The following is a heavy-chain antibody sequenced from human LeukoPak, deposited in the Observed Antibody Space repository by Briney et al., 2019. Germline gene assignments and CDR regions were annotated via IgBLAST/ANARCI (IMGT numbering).Heavy chain of an antibody. CDR1: GFTFSGYV. J-gene: IGHJ4*02. Sequence: PGGSLRLSCAASGFTFSGYVMHWVRQASGKGLEWVGRITSKPNSYATVYAASVKGRFTISSDDSKNTAYLQMNSLKIEDTAVYYCTGGSGWYSPDYWGQGTLVTVSS. CDR3: TGGSGWYSPDY. D-gene: IGHD6-19*01. CDR2: ITSKPNSYAT. V-gene: IGHV3-73*01.